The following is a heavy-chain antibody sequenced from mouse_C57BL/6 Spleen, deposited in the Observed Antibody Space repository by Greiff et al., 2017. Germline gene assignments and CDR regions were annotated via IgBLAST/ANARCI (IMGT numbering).Heavy chain of an antibody. CDR1: GYTFTSYT. Sequence: QVQLKQSGAELARPGASVKMSCKASGYTFTSYTMHWVKQRPGQGLEWIGYINPSSGYTKYNQKFKDKATLTADKSSSTAYMQLSSLTSEDSAVYDCARDYDYYWYFDVWGTGTTVTVSS. D-gene: IGHD2-4*01. CDR3: ARDYDYYWYFDV. CDR2: INPSSGYT. V-gene: IGHV1-4*01. J-gene: IGHJ1*03.